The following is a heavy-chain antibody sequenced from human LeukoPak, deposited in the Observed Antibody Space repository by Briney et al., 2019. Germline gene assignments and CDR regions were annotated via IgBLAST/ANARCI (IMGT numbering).Heavy chain of an antibody. CDR3: VRAPSNSWFAY. Sequence: ASVKVSCKASGYTFTGYYMHWVRQAPGQGLEWMGWINPNSGDANYAQKFQGRVTMTRDTSITTAYMELSSLRSDDTAVYYCVRAPSNSWFAYWGQGTLVTVSS. J-gene: IGHJ4*02. CDR2: INPNSGDA. CDR1: GYTFTGYY. D-gene: IGHD6-13*01. V-gene: IGHV1-2*02.